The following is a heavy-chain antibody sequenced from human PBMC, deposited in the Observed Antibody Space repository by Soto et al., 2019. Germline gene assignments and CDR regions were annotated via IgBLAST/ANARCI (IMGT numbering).Heavy chain of an antibody. Sequence: QVQLVESGGGVVQSGRSLRLSCAASGFTFSSYGMNWVRQAPGKGLEWVAVIWYDGSNKYYADSVKGRFTISRDNSKNTLYRQMNSLRAEDTAVYYCARDWHDSSGYNRYYFDYWGQGTLVTVSS. D-gene: IGHD3-22*01. V-gene: IGHV3-33*01. CDR2: IWYDGSNK. CDR1: GFTFSSYG. J-gene: IGHJ4*02. CDR3: ARDWHDSSGYNRYYFDY.